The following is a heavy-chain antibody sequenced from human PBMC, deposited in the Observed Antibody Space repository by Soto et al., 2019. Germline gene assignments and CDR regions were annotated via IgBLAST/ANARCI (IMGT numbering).Heavy chain of an antibody. J-gene: IGHJ6*02. CDR3: ARGPPDYDILTGYWPHYYYYGMDV. Sequence: QVQLQESGPGLVKPSQTLSLTCTVSGGSISSGDYYWSWIRQPPGKGLEWIGYIYYSGSTYYNPSLKSRVTISVDTSKNQFSLKLSSVTAADTAVYYCARGPPDYDILTGYWPHYYYYGMDVWGQGTTVTVSS. CDR2: IYYSGST. CDR1: GGSISSGDYY. V-gene: IGHV4-30-4*01. D-gene: IGHD3-9*01.